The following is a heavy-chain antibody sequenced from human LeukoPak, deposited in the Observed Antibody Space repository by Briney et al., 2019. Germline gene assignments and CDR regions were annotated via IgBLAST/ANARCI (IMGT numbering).Heavy chain of an antibody. J-gene: IGHJ4*02. CDR3: AKDSSDYYFDY. V-gene: IGHV3-21*06. CDR1: GFTVSSNY. D-gene: IGHD3-22*01. Sequence: GGSLRLPCAASGFTVSSNYMSWVRQAPGTGLEWVSSISSSSISINYADSVKGRFTISRDNAKNSMYLEMNSLRPDDTAVYYCAKDSSDYYFDYWGQGTLVTVSS. CDR2: ISSSSISI.